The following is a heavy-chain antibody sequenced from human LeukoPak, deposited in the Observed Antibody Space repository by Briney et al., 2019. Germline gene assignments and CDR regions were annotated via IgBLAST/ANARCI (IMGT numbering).Heavy chain of an antibody. Sequence: ASVKVSCKASGYTFTDYYMHWVRQAPGQGLEGMGWINPNSGGTNYAQNFQGRVTMTRDTSISTAYMELSRLRYADTAVYYCARALSLGYYYHSGSYSSWFDPWGQGTLVTVSS. CDR3: ARALSLGYYYHSGSYSSWFDP. CDR2: INPNSGGT. J-gene: IGHJ5*02. D-gene: IGHD3-10*01. V-gene: IGHV1-2*02. CDR1: GYTFTDYY.